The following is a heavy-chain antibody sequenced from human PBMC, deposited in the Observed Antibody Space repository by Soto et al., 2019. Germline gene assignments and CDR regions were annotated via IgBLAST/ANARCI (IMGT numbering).Heavy chain of an antibody. CDR1: GGSISSSSYY. CDR3: ARAHPPLGVLLDY. V-gene: IGHV4-39*01. D-gene: IGHD3-16*01. CDR2: IYYSGST. Sequence: PSETLSLTCTVSGGSISSSSYYWGWIRQPPGKGLEWIGSIYYSGSTYYNPSLKSRVTISVDTSKNQFSLKLSSVTAADTAVYYCARAHPPLGVLLDYWGQGTLVTVSS. J-gene: IGHJ4*02.